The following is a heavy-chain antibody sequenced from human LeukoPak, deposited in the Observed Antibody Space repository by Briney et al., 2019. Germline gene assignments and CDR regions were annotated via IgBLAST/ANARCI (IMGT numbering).Heavy chain of an antibody. J-gene: IGHJ4*02. Sequence: SETLSLTCTISGGSISSYYWSWIRQPPGKGLEWIGYIYYSGSTNYNPSLKSRVTISVDTSKNQFSLKLSSVTAADTAVYYCGRHFMVRGVIHFDYWGQGTLVTVSS. D-gene: IGHD3-10*01. CDR3: GRHFMVRGVIHFDY. CDR1: GGSISSYY. V-gene: IGHV4-59*01. CDR2: IYYSGST.